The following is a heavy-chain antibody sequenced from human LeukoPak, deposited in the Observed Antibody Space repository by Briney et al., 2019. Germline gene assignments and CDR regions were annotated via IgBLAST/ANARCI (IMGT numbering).Heavy chain of an antibody. CDR3: ARERASSTSDYVDY. CDR2: ISSSSSYI. D-gene: IGHD2-2*01. J-gene: IGHJ4*02. V-gene: IGHV3-21*01. CDR1: GFTFSSYS. Sequence: PGGSLRLSCAASGFTFSSYSMNWVRQAPGKGLEWVSSISSSSSYIYYADSVKGRFTISRDNAKNSLYLQMNSLRAEDTAVYYCARERASSTSDYVDYWGQGTLVTVSS.